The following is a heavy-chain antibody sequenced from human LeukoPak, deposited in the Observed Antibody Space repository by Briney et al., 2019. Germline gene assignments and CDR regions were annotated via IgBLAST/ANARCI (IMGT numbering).Heavy chain of an antibody. CDR1: GFTLSSYW. V-gene: IGHV3-74*01. J-gene: IGHJ4*02. D-gene: IGHD1-26*01. Sequence: PGGSLRLSCAASGFTLSSYWMHWVRQGPGKGPVWVSRISPDGSDTSYADSVKGRFTISRDNAKNMLYLQMNSLRVEDTAVYYCVRGAYSGSLDYWGQGTLVTVSS. CDR3: VRGAYSGSLDY. CDR2: ISPDGSDT.